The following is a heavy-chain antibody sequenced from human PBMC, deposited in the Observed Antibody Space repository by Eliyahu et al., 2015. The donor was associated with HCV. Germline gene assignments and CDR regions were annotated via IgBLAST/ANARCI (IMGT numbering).Heavy chain of an antibody. CDR2: IIPIFGTA. D-gene: IGHD3-16*01. J-gene: IGHJ5*02. Sequence: QVQLVQSGAEVKKPGSSVKVSCKASGGXFSSYAISWVRQAPGQGLEWMGGIIPIFGTANYAQKFQGRVTITADESTSTAYMELSSLRSEDTAVYYCARDLHLQWESFGGWFDPWGQGTLVTVSS. CDR3: ARDLHLQWESFGGWFDP. V-gene: IGHV1-69*01. CDR1: GGXFSSYA.